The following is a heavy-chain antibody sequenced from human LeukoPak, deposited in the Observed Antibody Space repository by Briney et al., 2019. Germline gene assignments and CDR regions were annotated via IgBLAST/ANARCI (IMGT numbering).Heavy chain of an antibody. CDR2: ISWNSGSI. D-gene: IGHD2-2*01. CDR1: GFTFDDYA. Sequence: GGSLRLSYAASGFTFDDYAMHWDPQAPGKGLEGVSGISWNSGSIGYADSVKGRFTISRDNAKNSLYLQMNSLKAEDTALYYCAKDGPAASHGGGYYYCYMDVWDKGTTVTVSS. J-gene: IGHJ6*03. CDR3: AKDGPAASHGGGYYYCYMDV. V-gene: IGHV3-9*01.